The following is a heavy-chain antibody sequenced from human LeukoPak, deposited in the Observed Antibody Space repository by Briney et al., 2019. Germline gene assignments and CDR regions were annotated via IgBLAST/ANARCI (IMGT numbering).Heavy chain of an antibody. D-gene: IGHD3-16*01. CDR1: GDSVSSNSAA. J-gene: IGHJ4*02. CDR3: ARDQGRWGGEFDY. CDR2: TYYRSRWYN. V-gene: IGHV6-1*01. Sequence: SQTLSLTCAISGDSVSSNSAAWNWIRQSPSRGLEWLGRTYYRSRWYNDYAVSVKGRIIINPDTSKNQFSLQLNSVTPEDTAVYYCARDQGRWGGEFDYWGQGTLVTVSS.